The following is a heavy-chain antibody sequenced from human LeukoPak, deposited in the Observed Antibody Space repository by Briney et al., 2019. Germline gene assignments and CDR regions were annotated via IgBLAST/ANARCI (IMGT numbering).Heavy chain of an antibody. CDR3: ARTGTQLPFDY. J-gene: IGHJ4*02. CDR2: INAGNGNT. CDR1: RYTFTRYA. V-gene: IGHV1-3*01. D-gene: IGHD1-1*01. Sequence: ASVKVSCKASRYTFTRYAMHWVRQAPGQRLEWMGWINAGNGNTKYSQKFQGRVTITRDTSASTAYMELSSLRSEDTAVYYCARTGTQLPFDYWGQGTLVTVSS.